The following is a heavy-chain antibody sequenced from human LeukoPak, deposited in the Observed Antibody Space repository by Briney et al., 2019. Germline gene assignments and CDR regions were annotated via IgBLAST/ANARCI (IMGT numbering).Heavy chain of an antibody. Sequence: SETLSLTCSVSGGSISSHHWSWIRQPPGKGLEWIGSIYYSGSTKYNPSLKSRVTISVDTYKNQFSLKLSFVTAADTAVYYCARGGTTVTPGLLWFDPWGQGTLVTVSS. V-gene: IGHV4-59*11. CDR1: GGSISSHH. CDR3: ARGGTTVTPGLLWFDP. CDR2: IYYSGST. D-gene: IGHD4-17*01. J-gene: IGHJ5*02.